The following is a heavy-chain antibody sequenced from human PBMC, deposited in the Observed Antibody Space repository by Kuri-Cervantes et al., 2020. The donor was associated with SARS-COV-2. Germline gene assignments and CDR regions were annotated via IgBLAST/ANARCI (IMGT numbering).Heavy chain of an antibody. D-gene: IGHD4-11*01. Sequence: GGSLRLSCAASGFTVSSNYMSWVRQAPGKGLEWVSVIYSGGSTYYADSVKGRFTISRDNSKNTLCPQMNSLRAEDTAVYYCARDRSNYKGNNWFDPWGQGTLVTVSS. CDR2: IYSGGST. J-gene: IGHJ5*02. V-gene: IGHV3-53*01. CDR3: ARDRSNYKGNNWFDP. CDR1: GFTVSSNY.